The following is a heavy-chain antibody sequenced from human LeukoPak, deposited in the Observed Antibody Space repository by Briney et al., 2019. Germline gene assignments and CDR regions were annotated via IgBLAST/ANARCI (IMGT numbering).Heavy chain of an antibody. D-gene: IGHD5-18*01. J-gene: IGHJ4*02. CDR1: GYTFTGYY. V-gene: IGHV1-2*02. CDR2: INPNSGGT. CDR3: AREGENDGYSYGYSSIDY. Sequence: ASVKVSCKASGYTFTGYYMHWVRQAPGQGLEWMGWINPNSGGTNYAQKFQGRVTMTRDTSISTAYMELSRLRSDDTAVYYCAREGENDGYSYGYSSIDYWGQGTLVTVSS.